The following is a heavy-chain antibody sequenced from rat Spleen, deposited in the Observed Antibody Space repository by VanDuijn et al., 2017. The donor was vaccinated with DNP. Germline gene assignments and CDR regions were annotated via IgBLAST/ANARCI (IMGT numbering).Heavy chain of an antibody. CDR2: ISTSGGST. V-gene: IGHV5-46*01. J-gene: IGHJ2*01. CDR1: GFTFSSFP. Sequence: EVQLVESGGGLVQPGRSMKLSCTASGFTFSSFPMAWVRQAPTKGLEWVATISTSGGSTFYRHSVKGRFTISRDNAESTLYLQMNSLRSEDTATYYCARLGGSPFDYWGQGVMVTVSS. CDR3: ARLGGSPFDY. D-gene: IGHD5-1*01.